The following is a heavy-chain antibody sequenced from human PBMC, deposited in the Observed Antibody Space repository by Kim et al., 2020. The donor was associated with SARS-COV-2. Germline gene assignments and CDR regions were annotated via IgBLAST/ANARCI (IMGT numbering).Heavy chain of an antibody. V-gene: IGHV1-18*01. J-gene: IGHJ6*02. CDR1: GYTFTSYG. CDR2: ISAYNGNT. CDR3: ARDRIVVVPAAMGYYYGMDV. D-gene: IGHD2-2*01. Sequence: ASVKVSCKASGYTFTSYGISWVRQAPGQGLEWMGWISAYNGNTNYAQKLQGRVTMTTDTSTSTAYMELRSLRSDDTAVYYCARDRIVVVPAAMGYYYGMDVWGQGTTGTVSS.